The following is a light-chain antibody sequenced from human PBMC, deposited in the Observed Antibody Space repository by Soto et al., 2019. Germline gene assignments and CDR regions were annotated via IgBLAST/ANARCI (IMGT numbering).Light chain of an antibody. Sequence: IQMTPSPSALSASVGGRVTITCQASQDISDVLNWYQQQPGKAPKVLIYDASKLQTGVPSRFSGRGSGKDFTFTISSLQPDDSGTYYCQQFYDLPITFGQGTRLEIK. V-gene: IGKV1-33*01. CDR1: QDISDV. CDR3: QQFYDLPIT. J-gene: IGKJ5*01. CDR2: DAS.